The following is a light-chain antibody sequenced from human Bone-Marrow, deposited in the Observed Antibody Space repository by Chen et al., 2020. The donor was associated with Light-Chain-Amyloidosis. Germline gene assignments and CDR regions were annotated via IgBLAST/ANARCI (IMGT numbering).Light chain of an antibody. V-gene: IGLV3-21*02. CDR2: DDS. Sequence: SYVLTQPSSVSVAPGQTATIACGGNNIGSTSVHWYQQTPGQAPLLVVYDDSDRPSGIPERLSGSKAGNTATLTISRVEAGDVSDYYCQVWDRSSDRPVFGGGTKLTFL. CDR3: QVWDRSSDRPV. J-gene: IGLJ3*02. CDR1: NIGSTS.